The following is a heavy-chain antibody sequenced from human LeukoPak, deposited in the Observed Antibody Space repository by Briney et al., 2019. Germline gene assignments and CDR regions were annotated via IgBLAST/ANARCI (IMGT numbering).Heavy chain of an antibody. J-gene: IGHJ6*02. V-gene: IGHV3-7*03. Sequence: AGGSLRLSCAASGFIFNTYWMSWVRQAPGKGLEWVANIKQDGSETYYLDSVKGRFTISKDNAKNSLYLQMNSLRAEDTALYHCARNNGMDVWGQGTTVIVSS. CDR1: GFIFNTYW. CDR2: IKQDGSET. CDR3: ARNNGMDV.